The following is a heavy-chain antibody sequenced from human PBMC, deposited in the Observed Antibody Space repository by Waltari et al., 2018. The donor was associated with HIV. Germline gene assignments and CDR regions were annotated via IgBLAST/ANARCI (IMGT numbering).Heavy chain of an antibody. D-gene: IGHD3-16*01. CDR1: GGNLNDYA. CDR3: ARDHGGGAAAGGPPYQYYLDV. CDR2: ITPGLVGST. V-gene: IGHV1-69*06. J-gene: IGHJ6*02. Sequence: LVQSAAEVKESGSSVRDSCKATGGNLNDYAFSWARPAPGQGLEWLGGITPGLVGSTNYAQKFQDTVTITADTSTNTVYMALSSLRSDDTALYYCARDHGGGAAAGGPPYQYYLDVWGQGTSVTVSS.